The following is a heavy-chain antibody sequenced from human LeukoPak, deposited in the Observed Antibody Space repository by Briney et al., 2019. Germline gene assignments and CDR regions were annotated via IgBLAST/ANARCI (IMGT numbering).Heavy chain of an antibody. CDR2: INHSGST. D-gene: IGHD2-15*01. V-gene: IGHV4-34*01. CDR1: GGSFSGYY. Sequence: SETLSLTCTVSGGSFSGYYWSWIRQPPGKRLEWIGEINHSGSTNYNPSLKSRVTISVDTSKNQFSLKLSSVTAADTAVYYCARRSSCSGGSCYLTDYYYYYYMDVWGKGTTVTISS. J-gene: IGHJ6*03. CDR3: ARRSSCSGGSCYLTDYYYYYYMDV.